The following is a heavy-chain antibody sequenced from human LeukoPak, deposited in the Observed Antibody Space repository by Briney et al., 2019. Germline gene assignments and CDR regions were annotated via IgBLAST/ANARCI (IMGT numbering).Heavy chain of an antibody. CDR1: GFTASSNY. V-gene: IGHV3-66*04. Sequence: PGGSLRLSCTASGFTASSNYMSWVRQAPGKGLEWVSFIRGDATTAYADSVQGRFTISRDDSKNTLYLQMDSLRAEDTAVYYCARRRGGYGEGEFDYWGQGTLVTVSS. J-gene: IGHJ4*02. D-gene: IGHD4-17*01. CDR3: ARRRGGYGEGEFDY. CDR2: IRGDATT.